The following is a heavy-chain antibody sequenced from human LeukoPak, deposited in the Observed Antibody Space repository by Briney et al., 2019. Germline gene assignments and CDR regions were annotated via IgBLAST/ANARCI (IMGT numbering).Heavy chain of an antibody. J-gene: IGHJ6*03. D-gene: IGHD6-13*01. V-gene: IGHV4-39*01. CDR1: GGSLSSSSYY. Sequence: SETPSLTRALSGGSLSSSSYYCGWIRQPPGKGLGWIGSIYYSGSTYYNPSLKSRVTISVDTSKNQFSLKLSSVTAADTAVYYCARVYLQLVPDYYHYMDVWGKGTTVTISS. CDR3: ARVYLQLVPDYYHYMDV. CDR2: IYYSGST.